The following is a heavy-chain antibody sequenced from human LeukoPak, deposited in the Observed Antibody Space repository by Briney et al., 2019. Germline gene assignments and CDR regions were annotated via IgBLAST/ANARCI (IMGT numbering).Heavy chain of an antibody. CDR2: IYYSGTT. Sequence: PSETLSLTCTVSGGSISSYYWSWIRQPPGKGLEWIGYIYYSGTTHYNPSLESRVTISVDTSKNQFSLKLASVTAADTAIYYCAKGAGGFSYYNWFDPWGQGTLVTVSS. D-gene: IGHD5-18*01. V-gene: IGHV4-59*12. J-gene: IGHJ5*02. CDR1: GGSISSYY. CDR3: AKGAGGFSYYNWFDP.